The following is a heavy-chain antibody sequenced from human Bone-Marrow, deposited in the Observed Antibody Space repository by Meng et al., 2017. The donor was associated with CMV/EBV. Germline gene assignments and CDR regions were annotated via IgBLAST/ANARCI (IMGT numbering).Heavy chain of an antibody. CDR2: IRYDGSNK. CDR3: ARDGGPTYCSSTSCYPPYYYYYGMDV. Sequence: GGSLRLSCAASGFTFSSYGMHWVRQAPGKGLEWVAFIRYDGSNKYYADSVKGRFTISRDNSKNTLYLQMNSLRAEDTAVYYCARDGGPTYCSSTSCYPPYYYYYGMDVWGQGTTVTVSS. CDR1: GFTFSSYG. D-gene: IGHD2-2*01. V-gene: IGHV3-30*02. J-gene: IGHJ6*01.